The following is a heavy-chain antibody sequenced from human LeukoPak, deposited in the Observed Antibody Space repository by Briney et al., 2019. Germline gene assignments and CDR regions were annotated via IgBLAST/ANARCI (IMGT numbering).Heavy chain of an antibody. D-gene: IGHD2-2*01. CDR2: IRSKAYGGTT. V-gene: IGHV3-49*04. CDR3: TSDHIYCSSTSCYAPGAFDI. CDR1: GFTFGDYA. J-gene: IGHJ3*02. Sequence: GGSLRLSCTASGFTFGDYAMSWVRQAPGKGLEWVGFIRSKAYGGTTEYAASVKGRFTISRDDSKSIAYLQMNSLKTEDTAVYYCTSDHIYCSSTSCYAPGAFDIWGQGTMVTVSS.